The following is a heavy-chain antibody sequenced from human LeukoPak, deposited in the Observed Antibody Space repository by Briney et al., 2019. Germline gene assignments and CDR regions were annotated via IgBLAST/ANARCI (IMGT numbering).Heavy chain of an antibody. D-gene: IGHD6-13*01. CDR3: ARAKGRSPLFDY. CDR2: TYYRSRWYN. V-gene: IGHV6-1*01. CDR1: GDSVSSNSAA. J-gene: IGHJ4*02. Sequence: SQTLSLTCAISGDSVSSNSAAWNWIRQSPSRGLEWLGRTYYRSRWYNDYAVSVKGRIAINPDTSKNQFSLQLNSVTPEDTAVYYCARAKGRSPLFDYWGQGTLVTVSS.